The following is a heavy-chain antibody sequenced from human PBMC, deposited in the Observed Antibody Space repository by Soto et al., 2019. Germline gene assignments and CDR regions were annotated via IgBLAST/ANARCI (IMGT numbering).Heavy chain of an antibody. CDR2: INQRGSN. Sequence: SETLSLTCAVYGGSFSGYYWSWIRQPPGKGLEWIGEINQRGSNNYNPSLKSRVTISVDTSKNQFSLKLSSVTAAETAVYYCAREEPGTAAIGWGQGTLVTVSS. D-gene: IGHD2-21*02. V-gene: IGHV4-34*01. CDR3: AREEPGTAAIG. J-gene: IGHJ4*03. CDR1: GGSFSGYY.